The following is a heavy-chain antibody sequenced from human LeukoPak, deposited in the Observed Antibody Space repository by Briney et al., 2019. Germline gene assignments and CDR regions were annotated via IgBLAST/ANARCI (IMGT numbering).Heavy chain of an antibody. CDR1: GVSITSSSDY. CDR2: ILYSGST. D-gene: IGHD3-22*01. V-gene: IGHV4-39*01. Sequence: SETLSLTCTVSGVSITSSSDYWGWIRQPPGKGLEWFGSILYSGSTYYNPSLESRLTMSIDTSKNQFSLKLSSVTAADTAAYYCARHYYDSSGYRRDYYFDYWGQGTLVTVSS. CDR3: ARHYYDSSGYRRDYYFDY. J-gene: IGHJ4*02.